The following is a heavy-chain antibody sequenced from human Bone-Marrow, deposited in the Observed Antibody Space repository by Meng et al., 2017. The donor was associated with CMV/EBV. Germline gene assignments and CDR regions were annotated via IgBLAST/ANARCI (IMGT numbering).Heavy chain of an antibody. V-gene: IGHV3-66*02. J-gene: IGHJ1*01. D-gene: IGHD2-21*01. CDR3: ARDYSYFHH. CDR2: IYSGGST. Sequence: GESLKISCAASGFTVSSNYMSWVRQAPGKGLEWVSVIYSGGSTYYADSVKGRFTISRDNSKNTLYHQMNSLRAEDTAVYYCARDYSYFHHWGQGTLVTVSS. CDR1: GFTVSSNY.